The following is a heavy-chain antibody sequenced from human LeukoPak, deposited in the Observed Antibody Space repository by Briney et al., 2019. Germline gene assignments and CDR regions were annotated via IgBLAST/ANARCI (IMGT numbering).Heavy chain of an antibody. V-gene: IGHV4-34*01. Sequence: SETLPLTCAVSDESFSGYYWSWIRQSPGKGLEWIGDINHSGSTDYNPSLRSRVTISVDTSKSQFSLILTSVTAADTALYYCARHLMVRGARTYYFDYWGQGSLVTVSS. J-gene: IGHJ4*02. CDR3: ARHLMVRGARTYYFDY. CDR2: INHSGST. D-gene: IGHD3-10*01. CDR1: DESFSGYY.